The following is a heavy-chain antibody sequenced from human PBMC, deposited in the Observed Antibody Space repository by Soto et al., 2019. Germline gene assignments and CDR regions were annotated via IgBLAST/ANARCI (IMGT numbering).Heavy chain of an antibody. D-gene: IGHD1-26*01. V-gene: IGHV1-18*01. J-gene: IGHJ5*02. CDR3: ARVVGALGHWFDP. Sequence: QVQLVQSGAEVKKPGASVKVSCKASGYTFTSYGISWVRQAPGQGLEWMGRISAYNGNTNYAQKLQGRVTMTTDTATSTAYRELRSLRSDDTAVYYCARVVGALGHWFDPWGQGTLVTVSS. CDR1: GYTFTSYG. CDR2: ISAYNGNT.